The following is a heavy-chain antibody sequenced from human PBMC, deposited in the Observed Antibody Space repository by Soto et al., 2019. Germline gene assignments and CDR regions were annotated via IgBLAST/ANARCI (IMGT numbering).Heavy chain of an antibody. V-gene: IGHV1-46*01. J-gene: IGHJ6*02. CDR2: INPSGGST. CDR1: GYTFTSYY. D-gene: IGHD6-13*01. Sequence: GASVKVSCKASGYTFTSYYMHWVRQAPGQGLEWMGIINPSGGSTSYAQKFQGRVTMTRDTSTSTVYMELSSLRSEDTAVYYCARGLAERYYYYYYGMDVWGQGTTVTVSS. CDR3: ARGLAERYYYYYYGMDV.